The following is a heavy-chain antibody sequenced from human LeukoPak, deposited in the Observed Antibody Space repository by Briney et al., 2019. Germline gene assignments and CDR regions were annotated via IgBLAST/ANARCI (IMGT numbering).Heavy chain of an antibody. Sequence: GGSLRLSCAASGFTFSTYGMHWVRQAPGKGLDWVAFIRVDGSDKYYADSVKGRFTISRDNSKNTVYLEMNSLRAEDTAMYYCVKATPVTSFDYWGQGTLVTVSS. CDR3: VKATPVTSFDY. J-gene: IGHJ4*02. CDR2: IRVDGSDK. D-gene: IGHD4-23*01. CDR1: GFTFSTYG. V-gene: IGHV3-30*02.